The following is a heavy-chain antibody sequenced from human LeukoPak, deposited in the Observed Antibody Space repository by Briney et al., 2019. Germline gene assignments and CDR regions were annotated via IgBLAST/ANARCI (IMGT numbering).Heavy chain of an antibody. CDR2: INPNSGGT. CDR1: GYTFIGSY. J-gene: IGHJ4*02. CDR3: ARGGYDYYFDY. Sequence: GASVKGSCRASGYTFIGSYMHWLRQAPGQGLEWMGWINPNSGGTSYPQRFQGRVTMTRDTSITAAYMELTSLRSDDTAVYYCARGGYDYYFDYWGQGTLVTVSS. D-gene: IGHD5-12*01. V-gene: IGHV1-2*02.